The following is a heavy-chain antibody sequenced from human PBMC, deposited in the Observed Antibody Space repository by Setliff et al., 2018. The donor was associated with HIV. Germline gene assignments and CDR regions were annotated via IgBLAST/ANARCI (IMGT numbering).Heavy chain of an antibody. J-gene: IGHJ4*02. D-gene: IGHD3-16*02. CDR1: GYTFTSYG. Sequence: ASVKVSCKASGYTFTSYGISWVRQAPGQGLEWMGWISAYNGNTNYAQKLQGRVTMTTDTSTSTAYMELRSLRSDDTAVYYCARGPAYDYAWGSYRYGYYFDYWGQGTLVTVSS. CDR3: ARGPAYDYAWGSYRYGYYFDY. CDR2: ISAYNGNT. V-gene: IGHV1-18*01.